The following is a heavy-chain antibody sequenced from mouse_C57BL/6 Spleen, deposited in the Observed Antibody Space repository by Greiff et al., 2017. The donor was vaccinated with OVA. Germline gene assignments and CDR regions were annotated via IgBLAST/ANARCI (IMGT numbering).Heavy chain of an antibody. D-gene: IGHD2-4*01. CDR1: GYTFTDYE. J-gene: IGHJ3*01. CDR2: IDPETGGT. CDR3: TRDYYYVAWFAY. Sequence: QVQLQQSGAELVRPGASVTLSCKASGYTFTDYEMHWVKQTPVHGLEWIGAIDPETGGTAYNQKFKGKAILTADKSSSTAYMELRSLTSEDSAVYYCTRDYYYVAWFAYWGQGTLVTVSA. V-gene: IGHV1-15*01.